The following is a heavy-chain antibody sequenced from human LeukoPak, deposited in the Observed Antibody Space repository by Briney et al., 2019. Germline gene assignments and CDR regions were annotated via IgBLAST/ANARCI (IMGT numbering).Heavy chain of an antibody. J-gene: IGHJ4*02. CDR3: ARGGVRFLEWLADY. V-gene: IGHV3-7*01. CDR2: IKQEGSEQ. D-gene: IGHD3-3*01. CDR1: GFTFSSYW. Sequence: GGSLRLSCAASGFTFSSYWMSWVRQAPGKGLEWVANIKQEGSEQYYVDSVKGRFTISRDNAKNSLYLQMNSLRAEDTAVYYCARGGVRFLEWLADYWGQGTLVTVSS.